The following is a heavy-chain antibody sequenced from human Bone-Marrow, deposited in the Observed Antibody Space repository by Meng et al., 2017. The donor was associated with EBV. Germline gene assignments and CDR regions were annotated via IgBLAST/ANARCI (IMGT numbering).Heavy chain of an antibody. CDR1: GGSISSSNW. Sequence: QVQLQEAGRGQVNPSGTLSLPCAVSGGSISSSNWWSWVRQPPGKGLEWIGEIYHSGSTNYNPSLKSRVTISVDKSKNQFSLKLSSVTAADTAVYYCASLPDYGGNSGDYWGQGTLVTVSS. J-gene: IGHJ4*02. CDR2: IYHSGST. CDR3: ASLPDYGGNSGDY. V-gene: IGHV4-4*02. D-gene: IGHD4-23*01.